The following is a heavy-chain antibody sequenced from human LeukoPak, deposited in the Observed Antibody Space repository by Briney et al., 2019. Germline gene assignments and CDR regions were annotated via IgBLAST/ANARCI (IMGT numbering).Heavy chain of an antibody. CDR3: ARKRESSSSWYGGLAY. Sequence: GGSLRLSCAASGFTFSIHSMNWVRQAPGKGLEWVSYISSGSGSIYYADSVKGRFTISRDNAKNSLYLQMNSLRAEDTAVYYCARKRESSSSWYGGLAYWGQGTLVTVSS. V-gene: IGHV3-48*01. CDR1: GFTFSIHS. CDR2: ISSGSGSI. J-gene: IGHJ4*02. D-gene: IGHD6-13*01.